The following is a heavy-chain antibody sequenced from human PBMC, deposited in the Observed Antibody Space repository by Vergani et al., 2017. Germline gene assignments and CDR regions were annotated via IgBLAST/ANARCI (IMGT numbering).Heavy chain of an antibody. Sequence: QLHLQESGPGLVKPSETLSLTCTVSGRSITSSSYYWGWIRQPPGKGLEWIGNIYHSGGAYYNPSLKGRVTISVDTSKNQFSLKLSSVTAADTAVYYCARARGGYSGYDPDYYYYGMDVWGQGTTVTVSS. CDR2: IYHSGGA. CDR3: ARARGGYSGYDPDYYYYGMDV. J-gene: IGHJ6*02. CDR1: GRSITSSSYY. V-gene: IGHV4-39*07. D-gene: IGHD5-12*01.